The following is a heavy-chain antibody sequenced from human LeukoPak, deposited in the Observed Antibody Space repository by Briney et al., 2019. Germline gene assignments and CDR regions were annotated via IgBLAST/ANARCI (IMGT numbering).Heavy chain of an antibody. J-gene: IGHJ4*02. CDR2: INHSGST. CDR1: GGSFSGYY. D-gene: IGHD5-18*01. CDR3: ARWRYSYGSVRGFDY. Sequence: TSETLSLTCAVYGGSFSGYYWSWIRQPPGKGLEWIGEINHSGSTNYNPSLKSRVTISVDTSKNQFSLKLSSVTAADTAVYYCARWRYSYGSVRGFDYWGQGTLVTVSS. V-gene: IGHV4-34*01.